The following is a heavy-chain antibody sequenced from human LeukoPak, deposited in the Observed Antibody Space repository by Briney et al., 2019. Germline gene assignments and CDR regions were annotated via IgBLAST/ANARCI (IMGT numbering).Heavy chain of an antibody. CDR2: IYYSGST. CDR1: GGSISSGGYY. V-gene: IGHV4-31*03. D-gene: IGHD2-21*02. CDR3: ARGSGDSEYFQH. J-gene: IGHJ1*01. Sequence: SETLSLTCTVSGGSISSGGYYWSWIRQHPGKGLEWIGYIYYSGSTYYNPSLKSRVTISVDTSKNQFSLKLSSVTAADTAVYYCARGSGDSEYFQHWGQGTLVTVSS.